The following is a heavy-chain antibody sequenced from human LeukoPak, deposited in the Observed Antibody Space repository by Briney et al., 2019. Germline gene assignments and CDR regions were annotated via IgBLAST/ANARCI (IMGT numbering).Heavy chain of an antibody. J-gene: IGHJ3*02. V-gene: IGHV4-59*01. CDR3: ARGSTGAFDI. CDR1: GGSITSYY. Sequence: SETLSLTCTVSGGSITSYYWSWIRQPPGKGLEWIGYTHYSGSTDYNPSLKSRVTISVDTSNNQFSLKLTSVAAADTAVYYCARGSTGAFDIWGQGTMVTASS. CDR2: THYSGST. D-gene: IGHD1-1*01.